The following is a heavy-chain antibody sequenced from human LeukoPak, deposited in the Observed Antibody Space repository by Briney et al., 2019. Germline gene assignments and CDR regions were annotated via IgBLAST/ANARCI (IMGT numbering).Heavy chain of an antibody. CDR1: GFTVSSTY. V-gene: IGHV3-53*01. CDR3: ARDGKDPTRGYDY. D-gene: IGHD1-26*01. J-gene: IGHJ4*02. Sequence: GGSLRLSCAASGFTVSSTYMSWVRQAPGKGLEWVSLIYGGGTTYYADSVKGRFTISRDNSKNTLYLQMNDLRDEDTAVYYCARDGKDPTRGYDYWGQGTLVTVSS. CDR2: IYGGGTT.